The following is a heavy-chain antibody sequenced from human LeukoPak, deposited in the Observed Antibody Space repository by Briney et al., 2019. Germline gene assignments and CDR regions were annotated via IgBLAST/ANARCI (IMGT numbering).Heavy chain of an antibody. Sequence: GGSLRLSCAASGFTFSSYAMSWVRQAPGKGLEWVSAISGSGGSTYYADSVKGRFTISRDNAKNSLYLQMNSLRAEDTAVYYCARGTIYSGSYYFFDSWGQGTLVTVSS. CDR1: GFTFSSYA. CDR2: ISGSGGST. CDR3: ARGTIYSGSYYFFDS. J-gene: IGHJ4*02. V-gene: IGHV3-23*01. D-gene: IGHD1-26*01.